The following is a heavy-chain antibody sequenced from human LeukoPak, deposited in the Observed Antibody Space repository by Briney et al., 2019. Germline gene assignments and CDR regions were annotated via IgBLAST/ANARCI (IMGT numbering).Heavy chain of an antibody. D-gene: IGHD3-22*01. J-gene: IGHJ4*02. CDR3: AYYYDSSGDY. V-gene: IGHV3-30*02. CDR1: GGSISSYC. Sequence: GGALRLTCAASGGSISSYCRNWIRQPPGKGLEWVAFIRYDGSNKYYSHSVKGRFTISTDNSKNTLYLQMNSLRAEDTAVYYCAYYYDSSGDYWGQGTLVTVSS. CDR2: IRYDGSNK.